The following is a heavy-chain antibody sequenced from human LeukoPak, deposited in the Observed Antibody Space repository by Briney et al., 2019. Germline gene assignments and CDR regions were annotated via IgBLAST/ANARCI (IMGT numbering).Heavy chain of an antibody. J-gene: IGHJ5*02. Sequence: ASVKVSCKASGGTFSSYAISWVRQAPGQGLEWMGGITPIFGTANYAQKFQGRVTITADESTSTAYMELSSLRSEDTAVYYCARGMNGYNGPWGQGTLVTVSS. CDR1: GGTFSSYA. CDR3: ARGMNGYNGP. V-gene: IGHV1-69*13. CDR2: ITPIFGTA. D-gene: IGHD5-24*01.